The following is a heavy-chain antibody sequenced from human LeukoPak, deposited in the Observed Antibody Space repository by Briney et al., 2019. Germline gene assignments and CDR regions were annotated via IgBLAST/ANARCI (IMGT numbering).Heavy chain of an antibody. CDR2: IIPIFGTA. CDR3: ARDRGDIVVVPAAIRFDP. Sequence: ASVKVSCKASGGTFSSYAISWVRQAPGQGLEWMGGIIPIFGTANYAQKFQGRVTITADKSTSTAYMELSSLRSEDTAVYYCARDRGDIVVVPAAIRFDPWGQGTLVTVSS. D-gene: IGHD2-2*01. J-gene: IGHJ5*02. CDR1: GGTFSSYA. V-gene: IGHV1-69*06.